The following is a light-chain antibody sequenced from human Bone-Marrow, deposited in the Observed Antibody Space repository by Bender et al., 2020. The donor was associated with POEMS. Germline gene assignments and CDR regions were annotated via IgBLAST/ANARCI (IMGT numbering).Light chain of an antibody. V-gene: IGLV2-8*01. CDR2: EVT. Sequence: QSALTQPRSVSGSPGQSVTISCTGTSSDVGGYNYVSWYQQHPGKAPKVMIYEVTERPSGVPDRFSGSKSGNTASLTVSGLQAEDEADYYCSSYTSISTWVFGGGTKVTVL. CDR3: SSYTSISTWV. CDR1: SSDVGGYNY. J-gene: IGLJ3*02.